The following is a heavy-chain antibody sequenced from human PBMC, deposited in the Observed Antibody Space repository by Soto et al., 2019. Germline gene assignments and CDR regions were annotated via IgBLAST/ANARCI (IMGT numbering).Heavy chain of an antibody. Sequence: GASVKVSCKASGYTFTAYYIHWVRQAPGQGLEWMGWISPNSGGTNYAQKFQGRVTMTRDTSITTVYMELSRLSSDDTALYYCAKDSMSGYDYHPFDFWGQGALVTVSS. CDR3: AKDSMSGYDYHPFDF. V-gene: IGHV1-2*02. CDR1: GYTFTAYY. D-gene: IGHD5-12*01. J-gene: IGHJ4*02. CDR2: ISPNSGGT.